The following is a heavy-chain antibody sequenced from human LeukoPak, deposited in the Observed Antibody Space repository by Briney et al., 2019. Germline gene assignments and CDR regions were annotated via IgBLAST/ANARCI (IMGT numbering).Heavy chain of an antibody. CDR1: GGSISSSSYY. CDR3: ARHLYSSGWVSYFDY. Sequence: SETLSLTCTVSGGSISSSSYYWGWIRQPPGKGLVWIGDIYHSGSTYQNPSLKSRVTISVDTSKNQFSMKLTSVTAADTAVYYCARHLYSSGWVSYFDYWGQGTLVIVSS. J-gene: IGHJ4*02. V-gene: IGHV4-39*01. D-gene: IGHD6-19*01. CDR2: IYHSGST.